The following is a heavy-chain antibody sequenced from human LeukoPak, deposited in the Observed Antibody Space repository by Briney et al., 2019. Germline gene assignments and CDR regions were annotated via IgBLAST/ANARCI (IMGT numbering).Heavy chain of an antibody. CDR2: IWYDGSKK. CDR1: GFNFRSYG. CDR3: AREARNYGWFDP. V-gene: IGHV3-33*01. J-gene: IGHJ5*02. Sequence: GGSLRLSCEASGFNFRSYGMCWVRQAPGKGLECVAIIWYDGSKKFYADSVKGLFTVSRDNTNNTVYLQMNSLRGDDTAVYYCAREARNYGWFDPWGQGTLVTVSS. D-gene: IGHD1-7*01.